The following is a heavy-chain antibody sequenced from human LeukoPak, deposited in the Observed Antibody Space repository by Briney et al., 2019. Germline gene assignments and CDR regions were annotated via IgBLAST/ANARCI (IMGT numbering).Heavy chain of an antibody. J-gene: IGHJ6*03. CDR1: GFTFGDYA. CDR3: TRESDYGEIYYYYYYMDV. Sequence: GGSLRLSCTASGFTFGDYAMSWVRQAPGKGLEWVGFIRSKAYGGTTEYAASVKGRFTISRDDSKSIAYLQMNSLKTEDTAVYYCTRESDYGEIYYYYYYMDVWGKGTTVTISS. V-gene: IGHV3-49*04. D-gene: IGHD4-17*01. CDR2: IRSKAYGGTT.